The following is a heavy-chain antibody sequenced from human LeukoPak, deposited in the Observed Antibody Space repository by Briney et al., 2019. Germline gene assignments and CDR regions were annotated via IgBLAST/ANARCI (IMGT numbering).Heavy chain of an antibody. Sequence: SETLSLTCAVSGVSISPYYWAWIRQPPGKGLEWIGYIHTSGSNNQYPSLKSRVTISVDKSKNHFSLRLTSVTAADTAVYYCARLSAAVHLGAFDLWGQRTMTVSS. CDR2: IHTSGSN. V-gene: IGHV4-4*09. CDR1: GVSISPYY. CDR3: ARLSAAVHLGAFDL. J-gene: IGHJ3*01. D-gene: IGHD3-3*01.